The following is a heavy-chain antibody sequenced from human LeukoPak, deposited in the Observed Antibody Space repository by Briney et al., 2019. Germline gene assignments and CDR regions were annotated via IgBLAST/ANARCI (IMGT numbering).Heavy chain of an antibody. Sequence: PSETLSLTCTVSGVSISTYYWNWIRQPPGKGLEWIGYIYHSGSTDYNPSLQGRATISVDTSKNQFSLNLNSVTAADTAVYYCARGGAARLHFQNWGQGTLVTVSS. D-gene: IGHD6-6*01. V-gene: IGHV4-59*01. CDR3: ARGGAARLHFQN. CDR2: IYHSGST. CDR1: GVSISTYY. J-gene: IGHJ1*01.